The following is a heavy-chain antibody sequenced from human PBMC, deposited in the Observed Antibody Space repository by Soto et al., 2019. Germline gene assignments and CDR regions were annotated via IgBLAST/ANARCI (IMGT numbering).Heavy chain of an antibody. CDR3: ARRIGYGGHDY. CDR2: IYPHDSDT. Sequence: GESLKISYKGSGYSFTNYLSGWVHQMPGKGLEWMGIIYPHDSDTRYSPSFQGQVTISADKSISTAYLQWSSLKASDTAMYYCARRIGYGGHDYWGQGTLVTVSS. CDR1: GYSFTNYL. J-gene: IGHJ4*02. V-gene: IGHV5-51*07. D-gene: IGHD4-17*01.